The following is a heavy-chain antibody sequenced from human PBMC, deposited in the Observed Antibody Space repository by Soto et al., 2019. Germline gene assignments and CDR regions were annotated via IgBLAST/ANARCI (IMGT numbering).Heavy chain of an antibody. CDR2: VFHNGGT. D-gene: IGHD7-27*01. Sequence: TLSLTCAVSGDSISRSVWWTWVRQPPGKGLEWIGEVFHNGGTNYNPSLKSRVTMSVDKSTNDFSLKVTSVTAADTAIYYCARKAWVRFDYWGQGALVTVSS. CDR3: ARKAWVRFDY. CDR1: GDSISRSVW. V-gene: IGHV4-4*02. J-gene: IGHJ4*02.